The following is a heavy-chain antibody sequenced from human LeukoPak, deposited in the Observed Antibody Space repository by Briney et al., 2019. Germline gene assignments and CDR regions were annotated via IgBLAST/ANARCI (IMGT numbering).Heavy chain of an antibody. CDR1: GGSFSGYC. CDR3: TRGKPEAVFDS. J-gene: IGHJ4*01. CDR2: INHSGST. Sequence: SETLSLTCSVYGGSFSGYCWSWIRQPPGKGLEWIGEINHSGSTNYNPSLKTRVTISLDRSKDQFSLKLTSVTAADTAVYYCTRGKPEAVFDSWGRGTLVTVSS. V-gene: IGHV4-34*01.